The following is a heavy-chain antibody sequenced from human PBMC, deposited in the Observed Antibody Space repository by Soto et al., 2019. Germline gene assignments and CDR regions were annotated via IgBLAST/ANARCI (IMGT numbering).Heavy chain of an antibody. CDR2: ISGSGGST. CDR3: ARESEDLTSNFDY. Sequence: GGSLRLSCAASGFTFSSYAMSWVRQAPGKGLEWVSAISGSGGSTYYGDSMRGRFTISRDNAKNSLYLEMNSLRAEDTAVYYCARESEDLTSNFDYWGQGTLVTVSS. CDR1: GFTFSSYA. V-gene: IGHV3-23*01. J-gene: IGHJ4*02.